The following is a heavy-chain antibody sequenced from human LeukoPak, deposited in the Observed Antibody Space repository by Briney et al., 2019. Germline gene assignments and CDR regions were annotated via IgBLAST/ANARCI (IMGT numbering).Heavy chain of an antibody. D-gene: IGHD2-8*01. J-gene: IGHJ4*02. CDR3: ARGNGALDY. CDR2: VYHGRTT. Sequence: SETLSLTCAVSGYSVSSGYYWGWIRQPPGKGLEWIGSVYHGRTTQYNPSLKSRVTISVDTSKNQFSLRLSSVTAADTAIYYCARGNGALDYWGQGTLVTVSS. V-gene: IGHV4-38-2*01. CDR1: GYSVSSGYY.